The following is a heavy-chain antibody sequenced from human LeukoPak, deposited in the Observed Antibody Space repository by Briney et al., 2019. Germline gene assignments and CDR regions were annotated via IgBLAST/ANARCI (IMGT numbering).Heavy chain of an antibody. D-gene: IGHD6-19*01. J-gene: IGHJ6*03. Sequence: ASVKVSCKASGGTFSSYAISWVRQAPGQGLEWMGGIIPIFGTANYAQKFQGRVTITADESTSTAYMELSSLRSEDTAVYYCASGTVAGRRPYYYYYYMDVWGKGTTVTISS. V-gene: IGHV1-69*13. CDR1: GGTFSSYA. CDR3: ASGTVAGRRPYYYYYYMDV. CDR2: IIPIFGTA.